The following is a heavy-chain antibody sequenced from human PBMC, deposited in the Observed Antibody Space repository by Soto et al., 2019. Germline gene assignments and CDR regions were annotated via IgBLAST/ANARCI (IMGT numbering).Heavy chain of an antibody. CDR2: IYSGGST. V-gene: IGHV4-61*01. J-gene: IGHJ6*02. CDR3: ARFVRPCSATTCSTRADV. Sequence: SETLSLTCTVSGGFVNSDTHSWSWIRQTPGKRLEWIGFIYSGGSTKNPSLRSRVTMSVDTSKNQFSLKLRSVIVADTAVYHCARFVRPCSATTCSTRADVWGQGITVTVSS. D-gene: IGHD2-2*01. CDR1: GGFVNSDTHS.